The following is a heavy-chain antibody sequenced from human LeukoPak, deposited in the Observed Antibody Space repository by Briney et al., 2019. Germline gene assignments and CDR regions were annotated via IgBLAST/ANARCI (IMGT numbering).Heavy chain of an antibody. V-gene: IGHV4-34*01. CDR2: INHSGST. CDR1: GGSFSGYY. Sequence: SETLSLTCAVYGGSFSGYYWSWIRQPPGKGLEWIGEINHSGSTNYNPSLKSRVTISVDTSKNQFSLKLSSVTAADTAVYYCATGQVLWLREYFDYWGQGTLVTVSS. D-gene: IGHD5-18*01. CDR3: ATGQVLWLREYFDY. J-gene: IGHJ4*02.